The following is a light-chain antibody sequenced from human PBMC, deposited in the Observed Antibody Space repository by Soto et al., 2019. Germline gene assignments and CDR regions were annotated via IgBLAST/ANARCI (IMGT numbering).Light chain of an antibody. V-gene: IGKV4-1*01. CDR2: WAS. Sequence: DIVMTQSPDSLAVSLGERATINCKSSQSVLYSSNNKNYLAWYQQKPGQPPKLLIYWASTRESGVPDRFSGSGSGTDFTLTISSLQAEDVAVYYCQQYYTTPPTFGPGTKVYFK. J-gene: IGKJ3*01. CDR1: QSVLYSSNNKNY. CDR3: QQYYTTPPT.